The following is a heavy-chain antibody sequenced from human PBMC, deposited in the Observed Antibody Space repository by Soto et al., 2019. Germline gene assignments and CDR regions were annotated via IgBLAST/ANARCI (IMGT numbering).Heavy chain of an antibody. J-gene: IGHJ6*02. V-gene: IGHV4-34*01. CDR3: ARFSGAGVYGVDV. Sequence: SETLSLTCAVYGGSFSGYYWSWIRQPPGKGLEWIGEINHSGSTNYNPSLKSRVTISVDTSKNQFSLKLSSVTAADTAVYYCARFSGAGVYGVDVWGQGTTVTVSS. D-gene: IGHD3-10*01. CDR1: GGSFSGYY. CDR2: INHSGST.